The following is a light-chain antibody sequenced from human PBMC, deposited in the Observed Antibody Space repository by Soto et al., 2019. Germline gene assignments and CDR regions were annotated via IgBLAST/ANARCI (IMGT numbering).Light chain of an antibody. CDR3: QHYGGMWT. CDR1: QSITNR. V-gene: IGKV1-5*01. Sequence: DIQMSQSPSTLSASVGDRVTITCRASQSITNRLAWYQQKPGNAHKVLNYDASSLGSGLPTRFSGSGSRTEFILTISSQQPDDFATYCCQHYGGMWTFGQGTKVDI. CDR2: DAS. J-gene: IGKJ1*01.